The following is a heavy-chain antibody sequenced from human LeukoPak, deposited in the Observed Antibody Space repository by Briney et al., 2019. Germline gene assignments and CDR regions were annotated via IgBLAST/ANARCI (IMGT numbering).Heavy chain of an antibody. J-gene: IGHJ5*01. CDR2: IYYSGST. CDR3: ARNLGYCSSAACYVAWFDS. CDR1: GGSISSYY. D-gene: IGHD2-2*01. Sequence: SETLSLTCTVSGGSISSYYWSWIRQPPGKGLEWIGYIYYSGSTNYNPSLKSRVTISVDTSKNQFSLKLTSVTAADTAVYYCARNLGYCSSAACYVAWFDSWGQGTLVTVSS. V-gene: IGHV4-59*08.